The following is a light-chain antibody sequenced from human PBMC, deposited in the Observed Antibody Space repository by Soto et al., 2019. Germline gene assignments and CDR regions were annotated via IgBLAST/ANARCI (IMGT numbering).Light chain of an antibody. CDR2: TAS. J-gene: IGKJ2*01. Sequence: EIVLTQSSGTLSLSPGERATLSCRASQGVTSSYLAWYQHKSGQAPRLLIFTASTRATGVPDRFSGSGSGTDFTLTISRLEPVDFAVYYCQQYATSPYTFGQGTKLEIK. V-gene: IGKV3-20*01. CDR1: QGVTSSY. CDR3: QQYATSPYT.